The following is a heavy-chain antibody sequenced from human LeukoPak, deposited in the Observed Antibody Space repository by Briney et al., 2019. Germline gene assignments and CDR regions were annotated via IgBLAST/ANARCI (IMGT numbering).Heavy chain of an antibody. V-gene: IGHV3-53*01. CDR2: IYTSGNT. CDR1: GFNVRGYY. Sequence: GGSLRLSCEVSGFNVRGYYMTWVRQAPGKGLECVSGIYTSGNTKYADSVRGRFTISRDNSKNTLFLQMNSLRAEDTAIYYCAKTTSRSYYYDHTGSNLFDTWGQGTLVTVSS. J-gene: IGHJ5*02. CDR3: AKTTSRSYYYDHTGSNLFDT. D-gene: IGHD3-22*01.